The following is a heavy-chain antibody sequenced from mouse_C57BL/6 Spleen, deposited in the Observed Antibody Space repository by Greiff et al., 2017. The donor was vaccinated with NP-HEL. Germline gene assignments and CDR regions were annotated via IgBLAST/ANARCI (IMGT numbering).Heavy chain of an antibody. CDR2: INPNNGGT. D-gene: IGHD1-1*01. J-gene: IGHJ4*01. CDR3: ARGEFYYYGPRAMDY. Sequence: EVQLHQSGPELVKPGASVKISCKASGYTFTDYYMNWVKQSHGKSLEWIGDINPNNGGTSYNQKFKGKATLTVDKSSSTAYMELRSLTSEDSAVYYCARGEFYYYGPRAMDYWGQGTSVTVSS. V-gene: IGHV1-26*01. CDR1: GYTFTDYY.